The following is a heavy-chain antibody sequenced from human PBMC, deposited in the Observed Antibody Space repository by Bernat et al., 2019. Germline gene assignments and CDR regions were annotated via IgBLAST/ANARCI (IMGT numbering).Heavy chain of an antibody. CDR1: GFTFSNAW. Sequence: EVQLVESGGGLVKPGGSLRLSCAASGFTFSNAWMNWVRQAPGKGLEWVGRIKSKTDGGTKDYAAPVKGRFTISRDDSKNTLYLQMNSLKTEDTAVYYCTTDQDYDGSGSAYWGQGTLVTVSS. D-gene: IGHD3-10*01. J-gene: IGHJ4*02. V-gene: IGHV3-15*07. CDR2: IKSKTDGGTK. CDR3: TTDQDYDGSGSAY.